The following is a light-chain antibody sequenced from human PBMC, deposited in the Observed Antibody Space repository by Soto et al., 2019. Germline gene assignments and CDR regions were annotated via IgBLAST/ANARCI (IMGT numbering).Light chain of an antibody. Sequence: QSALTQPASVSGSPGQSITISCTGTSSDVGGYNYVSWYQQHPGKAPKLMIYEVSNRPSGVSNRFSGSKSGNTASLTISGLQAEDEADYYCISYTSISTPNWVFGGGTKLTVL. CDR2: EVS. J-gene: IGLJ3*02. CDR3: ISYTSISTPNWV. CDR1: SSDVGGYNY. V-gene: IGLV2-14*01.